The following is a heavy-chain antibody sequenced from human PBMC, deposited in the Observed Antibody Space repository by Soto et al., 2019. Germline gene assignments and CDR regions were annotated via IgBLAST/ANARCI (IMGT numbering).Heavy chain of an antibody. V-gene: IGHV1-69*01. Sequence: QVQLVQSGAEVKKPGSSVKVSCKASGGTFSSYAISWVRQAPGQGLEWMGGIIPIFGTANYAQKFQGRVTITADEATSTADMELSSLRAEDKAVYYCASSITMIVVVSYGMDVWGPGTTVTVSS. CDR2: IIPIFGTA. D-gene: IGHD3-22*01. CDR3: ASSITMIVVVSYGMDV. CDR1: GGTFSSYA. J-gene: IGHJ6*02.